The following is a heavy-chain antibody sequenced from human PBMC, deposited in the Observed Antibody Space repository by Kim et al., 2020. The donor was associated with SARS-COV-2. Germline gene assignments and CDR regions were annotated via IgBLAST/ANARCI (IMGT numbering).Heavy chain of an antibody. CDR2: IYYSGST. V-gene: IGHV4-59*01. CDR1: GGSISSYY. CDR3: ARGDYYGSGSYIY. Sequence: SETLSLTCTVSGGSISSYYWSWIRQPPGKGLEWIGYIYYSGSTNYNPSLKSRVTISVDTSKNQFSLKLSSMTAADTAVYYCARGDYYGSGSYIYWGQGTL. D-gene: IGHD3-10*01. J-gene: IGHJ4*02.